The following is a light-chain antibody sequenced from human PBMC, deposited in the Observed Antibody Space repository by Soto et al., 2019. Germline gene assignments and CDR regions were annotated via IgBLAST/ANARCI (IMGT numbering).Light chain of an antibody. V-gene: IGKV1-8*01. Sequence: AIRMTQSPSSFSASTGDRVTITCRASQGISSYLAWYQQKPGKAPKLLIYAASTLQSGVPSRFSGSGSATDFTLTISCLQSEDFATYYCPQYYSYPSTFGPGTKVDIK. CDR2: AAS. CDR1: QGISSY. J-gene: IGKJ3*01. CDR3: PQYYSYPST.